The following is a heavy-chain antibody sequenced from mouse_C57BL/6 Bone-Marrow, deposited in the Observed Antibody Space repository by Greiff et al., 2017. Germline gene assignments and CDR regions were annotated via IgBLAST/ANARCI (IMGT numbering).Heavy chain of an antibody. J-gene: IGHJ4*01. CDR1: GYTFTSYW. CDR2: IYPADSDT. D-gene: IGHD1-1*01. CDR3: TRYYFYAMDY. V-gene: IGHV1-5*01. Sequence: VQLQQSGTVLARPGASVKLSCKTSGYTFTSYWMHWVKQRPGQGLEWIGDIYPADSDTSYNHKFKGKAKLTAVTSASTAYMELSSLTNEDSAVYYCTRYYFYAMDYWGQGTSVTVSS.